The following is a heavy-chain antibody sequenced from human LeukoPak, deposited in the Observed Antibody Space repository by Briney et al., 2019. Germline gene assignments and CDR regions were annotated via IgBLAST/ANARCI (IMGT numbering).Heavy chain of an antibody. CDR2: IYYSGST. D-gene: IGHD3-22*01. CDR1: GGSISGYY. Sequence: SETLSLTCTVSGGSISGYYWSWIRQPPGKGLEWIGYIYYSGSTNYNPSLKSRVTISVDTSKNQFSLKLSSVTAADTAVYYCARVVDYDSSGYFRYYFDYWGQGTLVSVSS. V-gene: IGHV4-59*01. J-gene: IGHJ4*02. CDR3: ARVVDYDSSGYFRYYFDY.